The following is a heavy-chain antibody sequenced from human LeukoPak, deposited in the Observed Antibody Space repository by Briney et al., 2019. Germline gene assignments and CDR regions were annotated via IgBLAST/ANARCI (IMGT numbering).Heavy chain of an antibody. CDR1: GFTFSSYG. D-gene: IGHD1-1*01. J-gene: IGHJ3*02. CDR3: AKGGLEPYAFDI. V-gene: IGHV3-30*02. CDR2: IRYDGSNK. Sequence: GGSLRLSCAASGFTFSSYGMHWVRQAPGKGLEWVAFIRYDGSNKYYADSVKGRFTISRDNSKNTLYLQMNSLRAEDTAVYYCAKGGLEPYAFDIWGQGTMVTVSS.